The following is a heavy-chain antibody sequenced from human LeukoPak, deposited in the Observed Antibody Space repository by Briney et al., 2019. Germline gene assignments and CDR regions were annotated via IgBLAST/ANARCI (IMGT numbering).Heavy chain of an antibody. CDR3: ARGRGQQLGYYMDV. J-gene: IGHJ6*03. CDR1: GGSFSGYY. V-gene: IGHV4-34*01. D-gene: IGHD6-13*01. CDR2: INHSGST. Sequence: PSETPSLTCAVYGGSFSGYYWSWIRQPPGKGLEWIGEINHSGSTNYNPSLKSRVTISVDTSKNQFSLKLSSVTAADTAVYYCARGRGQQLGYYMDVWGKGTTVTVSS.